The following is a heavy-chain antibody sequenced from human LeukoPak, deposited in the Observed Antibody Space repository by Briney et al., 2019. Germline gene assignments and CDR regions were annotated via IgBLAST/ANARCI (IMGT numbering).Heavy chain of an antibody. D-gene: IGHD3-10*01. CDR2: ISTSGNT. CDR3: ARVADGSGRYWFDP. V-gene: IGHV4-61*02. J-gene: IGHJ5*02. Sequence: SETLSLTCTVSGGSISSGTNYWSWIRQPAGKGLEWIGRISTSGNTNYNPSLKSRVTISLDTSKNQFSLNLSSVTAADTAVHYCARVADGSGRYWFDPWGQGTLVTVSS. CDR1: GGSISSGTNY.